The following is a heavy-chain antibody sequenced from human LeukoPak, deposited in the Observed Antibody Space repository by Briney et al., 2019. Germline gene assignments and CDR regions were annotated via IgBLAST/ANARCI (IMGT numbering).Heavy chain of an antibody. D-gene: IGHD6-19*01. V-gene: IGHV1-3*01. CDR1: GYTFTSYA. J-gene: IGHJ4*02. Sequence: AASVKVSCKASGYTFTSYAMHWVRQAPGQRLEWMGWINAGNGNTKYSQKFQGRVTITRDTSASTAYMELSSLRSGDTAVYYCARLQWPPSYGFDYWGQGTLVTVSS. CDR3: ARLQWPPSYGFDY. CDR2: INAGNGNT.